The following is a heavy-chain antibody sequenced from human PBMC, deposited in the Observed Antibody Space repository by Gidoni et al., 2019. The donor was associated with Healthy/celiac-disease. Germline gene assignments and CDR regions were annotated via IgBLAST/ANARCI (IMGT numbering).Heavy chain of an antibody. D-gene: IGHD3-10*01. CDR2: IRSSSSYI. Sequence: EVQLVESGGGLVKPGGSLRPSSAASGFTFSSYSMNLVRQAPGKGLEWISSIRSSSSYIYYADSVKGRFTISRDNAKNSLYLQMNSLRAEDTAVYYCARDREVRGVIITSSATSDAFDIWGQGTMVTVSS. J-gene: IGHJ3*02. CDR1: GFTFSSYS. V-gene: IGHV3-21*01. CDR3: ARDREVRGVIITSSATSDAFDI.